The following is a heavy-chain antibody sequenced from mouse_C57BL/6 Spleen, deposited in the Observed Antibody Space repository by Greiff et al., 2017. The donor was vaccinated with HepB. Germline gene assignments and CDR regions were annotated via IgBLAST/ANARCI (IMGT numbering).Heavy chain of an antibody. Sequence: DVKLVESGGGLVKPGGSLKLSCAASGFTFSDYGMHWVRQAPEKGLEWVAYISSGSSTIYYADTVKGRFTISRDNAKNTLFLQMTSLRSEDTAMYYCARPTVPFYYAMDYWGQGTSVTVSS. J-gene: IGHJ4*01. CDR1: GFTFSDYG. V-gene: IGHV5-17*01. CDR2: ISSGSSTI. D-gene: IGHD1-1*01. CDR3: ARPTVPFYYAMDY.